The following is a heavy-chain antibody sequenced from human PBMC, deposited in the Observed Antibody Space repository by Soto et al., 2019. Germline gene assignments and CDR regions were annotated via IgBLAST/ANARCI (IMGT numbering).Heavy chain of an antibody. D-gene: IGHD7-27*01. Sequence: SETLSLTCGVYGGSFSGYSWSWIRQPPGKGLEWIGESNHSGSTNYNPSLKSRVTISVDTSKNQFSLKLSSVTAADTAVYYCARVVLPPNRNWGMWSGAFDIWGQGTMVTVSS. J-gene: IGHJ3*02. CDR3: ARVVLPPNRNWGMWSGAFDI. CDR1: GGSFSGYS. CDR2: SNHSGST. V-gene: IGHV4-34*01.